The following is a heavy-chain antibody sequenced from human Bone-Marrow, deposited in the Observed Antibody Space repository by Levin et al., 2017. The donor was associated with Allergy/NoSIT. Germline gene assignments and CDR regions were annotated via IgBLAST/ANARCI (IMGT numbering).Heavy chain of an antibody. V-gene: IGHV4-34*01. D-gene: IGHD2-2*01. Sequence: SETLSLTCAVYGGAFNDYYWNWIRQSPGKGLEWIGEINQSGNSDYNPSLKTRVSMSIDSIKKQFSLKLNSVTAADTAIYYCARGPYHGPWYFEFWGRGSQVTVSS. CDR2: INQSGNS. CDR3: ARGPYHGPWYFEF. J-gene: IGHJ2*01. CDR1: GGAFNDYY.